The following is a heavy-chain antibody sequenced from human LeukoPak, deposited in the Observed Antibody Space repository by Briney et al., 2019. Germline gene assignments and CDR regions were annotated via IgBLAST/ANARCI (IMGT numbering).Heavy chain of an antibody. Sequence: PSETLSLTCAVYGVSFSGYYWSWIRQPPGKGLEWIGEINHSGSTNYNPSLKSRVTISVDTSKNQFSLKLSSVTAADTAVYYCARVYEWLLSDWFDPWGQGTLVTVSS. J-gene: IGHJ5*02. V-gene: IGHV4-34*01. CDR3: ARVYEWLLSDWFDP. D-gene: IGHD3-3*01. CDR2: INHSGST. CDR1: GVSFSGYY.